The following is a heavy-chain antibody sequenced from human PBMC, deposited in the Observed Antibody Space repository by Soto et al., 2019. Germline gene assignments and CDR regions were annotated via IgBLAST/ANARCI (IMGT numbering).Heavy chain of an antibody. CDR2: INSDGSST. J-gene: IGHJ6*02. CDR1: GFTFSSYW. D-gene: IGHD1-26*01. CDR3: ARDKSYQCIYYYYGMDV. V-gene: IGHV3-74*01. Sequence: PGGSLRLSCAASGFTFSSYWMHWVRQAPGKGLVWVSRINSDGSSTSYADSVKGRFTIPRDNAKNTLYLQMNSLRAEDTAVYYCARDKSYQCIYYYYGMDVWGQGTTVTVSS.